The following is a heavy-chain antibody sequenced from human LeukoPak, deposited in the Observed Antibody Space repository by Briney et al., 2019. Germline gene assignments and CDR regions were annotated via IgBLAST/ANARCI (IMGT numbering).Heavy chain of an antibody. V-gene: IGHV1-2*02. Sequence: ASVKVSCKASGYTFTGYYMHWVRQAPGQGLKWMGWISPNSGGTNYAQKFQGRVTMTRDTSITTAYMELSRLRSDDTAMYYCTVWFGELTHWGQGTLVTVSS. CDR3: TVWFGELTH. CDR1: GYTFTGYY. J-gene: IGHJ4*02. D-gene: IGHD3-10*01. CDR2: ISPNSGGT.